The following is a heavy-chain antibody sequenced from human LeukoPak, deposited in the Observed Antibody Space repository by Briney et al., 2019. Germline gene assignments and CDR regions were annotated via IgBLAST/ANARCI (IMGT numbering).Heavy chain of an antibody. CDR2: ISGSGGST. V-gene: IGHV3-23*01. Sequence: GGSLRLSRAASGFTFSSYAMSWVRQAPGKGLEWVSAISGSGGSTYYADSVKGRFTISRDNSKNTLYLQMNSLRAEDTAVYYCAGYSSSSMDYFDYWGQGTLVTVSS. CDR1: GFTFSSYA. CDR3: AGYSSSSMDYFDY. D-gene: IGHD6-13*01. J-gene: IGHJ4*02.